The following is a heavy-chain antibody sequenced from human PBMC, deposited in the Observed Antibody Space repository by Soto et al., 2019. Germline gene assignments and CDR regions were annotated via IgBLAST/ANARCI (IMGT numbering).Heavy chain of an antibody. CDR2: ISGSGGST. CDR1: GFTFSSYA. V-gene: IGHV3-23*01. Sequence: ESGGGLVQPGGSLRLSCAASGFTFSSYAMSWVRQAPGKGLEWVSAISGSGGSTYYADSVKGRFTISRDNSKNTLYLQMNSLRAEDTAVYYCAKANSGYDSRYYYYGMDVWGQGTTVTVSS. CDR3: AKANSGYDSRYYYYGMDV. D-gene: IGHD5-12*01. J-gene: IGHJ6*02.